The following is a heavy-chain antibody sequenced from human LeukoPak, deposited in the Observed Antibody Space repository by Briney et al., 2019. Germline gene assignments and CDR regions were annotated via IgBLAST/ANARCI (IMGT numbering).Heavy chain of an antibody. CDR2: ISPRGGTT. J-gene: IGHJ4*02. V-gene: IGHV1-46*01. D-gene: IGHD3-22*01. CDR1: GYTFTSYF. Sequence: ASVKVSCKASGYTFTSYFMHWVRLAPGQGLEWMGIISPRGGTTNYAQKFQGRVTMTRDTSTSTDYMELSSLRSEDTAVYYCARERYDSSRQHHFDYWGQGTLVTVSS. CDR3: ARERYDSSRQHHFDY.